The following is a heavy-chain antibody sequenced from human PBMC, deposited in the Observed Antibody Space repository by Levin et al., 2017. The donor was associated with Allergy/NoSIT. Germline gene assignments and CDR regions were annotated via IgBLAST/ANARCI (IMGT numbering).Heavy chain of an antibody. J-gene: IGHJ3*01. CDR2: ITGGGSDT. CDR3: AKKQAGTSGFSFDV. CDR1: GFAFGDYA. D-gene: IGHD6-19*01. Sequence: GESLKISCAASGFAFGDYAMTWVRQTPGKGLEWVSDITGGGSDTWYGDSVKGRFTVSRDNSKDMLYLELNSLRVEDTGIYYCAKKQAGTSGFSFDVWGQGTTVTVSS. V-gene: IGHV3-23*01.